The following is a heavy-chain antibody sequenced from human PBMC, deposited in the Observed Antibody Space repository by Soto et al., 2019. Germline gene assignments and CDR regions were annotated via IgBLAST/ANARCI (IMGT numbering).Heavy chain of an antibody. V-gene: IGHV3-33*01. CDR2: IWYDGSNK. Sequence: GGSLRLSCAASGFTFSSYGMHWVRQAPGKGLEWVAVIWYDGSNKYYADSVKGRFTISRDNSKNTLYLQMNSLRAEDTAVYYCARGAPILPGSYYETHYGMDVWGQGTTVTVSS. D-gene: IGHD1-26*01. J-gene: IGHJ6*02. CDR1: GFTFSSYG. CDR3: ARGAPILPGSYYETHYGMDV.